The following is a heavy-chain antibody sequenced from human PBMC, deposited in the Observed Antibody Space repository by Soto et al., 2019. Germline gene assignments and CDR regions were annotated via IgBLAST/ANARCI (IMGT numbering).Heavy chain of an antibody. CDR3: ARPDRIFYYMDV. V-gene: IGHV3-21*01. CDR1: GFTFSAYS. CDR2: ITSNNI. J-gene: IGHJ6*03. Sequence: EVQLVESEGGLVKPGGSLRLSCETSGFTFSAYSMNWVRQAPGRGLEFVSSITSNNIYYADSVRGRFTISRDNAKNSLYLQMTSLREDDTAVYYCARPDRIFYYMDVWGKGTTVTVSS.